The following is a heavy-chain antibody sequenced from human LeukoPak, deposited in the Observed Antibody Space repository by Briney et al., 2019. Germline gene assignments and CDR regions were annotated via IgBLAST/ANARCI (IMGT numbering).Heavy chain of an antibody. CDR3: ASGSGSYYARHPIDY. Sequence: PSETLSLTCAVYGGSFSGYYWSWIRQPPGKGLEWIGYIYYSGSTNYNPSLKSRVTISVDTSKNQFSLKLSSVTAADTAVYYCASGSGSYYARHPIDYWGQGTLVTVSS. CDR1: GGSFSGYY. CDR2: IYYSGST. D-gene: IGHD1-26*01. J-gene: IGHJ4*02. V-gene: IGHV4-59*01.